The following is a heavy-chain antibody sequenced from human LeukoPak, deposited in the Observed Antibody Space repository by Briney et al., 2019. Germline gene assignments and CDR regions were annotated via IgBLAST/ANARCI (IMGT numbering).Heavy chain of an antibody. Sequence: GGSLRLSCAASGFTFSSYWMSWVRQAPGKGPEWVANIKDDGSEKYYMGSVKGRFTISRDNAKNSLYLQMNSLRAEDTAVYYCARIYGANSKYYFDYWGQGTLVTVSS. CDR1: GFTFSSYW. CDR3: ARIYGANSKYYFDY. CDR2: IKDDGSEK. J-gene: IGHJ4*02. V-gene: IGHV3-7*01. D-gene: IGHD4-23*01.